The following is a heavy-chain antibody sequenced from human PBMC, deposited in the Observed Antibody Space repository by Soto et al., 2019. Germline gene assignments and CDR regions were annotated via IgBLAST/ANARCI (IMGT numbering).Heavy chain of an antibody. CDR3: ARVRSAAIVTIFGVVIIERWFGP. D-gene: IGHD3-3*01. V-gene: IGHV3-74*01. Sequence: PGGSLRLSCAASGFTFSSYWMHWVRQAPGKGLVWVSRINSDGSSTSYADSVKGRFTISRDNAKNTLYLQMNSLRAEDTAVYYCARVRSAAIVTIFGVVIIERWFGPCGQGTLVTVSS. CDR2: INSDGSST. J-gene: IGHJ5*02. CDR1: GFTFSSYW.